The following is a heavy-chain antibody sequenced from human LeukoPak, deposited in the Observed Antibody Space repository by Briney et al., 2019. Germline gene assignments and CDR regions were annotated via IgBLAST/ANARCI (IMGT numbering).Heavy chain of an antibody. D-gene: IGHD6-13*01. CDR1: GGSISSSSYY. Sequence: PSETLSLTCTVSGGSISSSSYYWGWIRQPPGKGLEWIGSTYYSGSTYYNPSLKSRVTISVDTSKNQFSLKLSSVTAADTAVYYCAMYSSSWYGADAFDIWGQGTMVTVSS. J-gene: IGHJ3*02. CDR2: TYYSGST. V-gene: IGHV4-39*01. CDR3: AMYSSSWYGADAFDI.